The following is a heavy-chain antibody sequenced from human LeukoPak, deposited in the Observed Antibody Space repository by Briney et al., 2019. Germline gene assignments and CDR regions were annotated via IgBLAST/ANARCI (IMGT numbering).Heavy chain of an antibody. V-gene: IGHV3-48*01. Sequence: GGSLRLSCSASGFTFSSYSMNWVRQAPGKGLEWVSYISSRSSTIYYADSVKGRFTISRDNAKNSLYLQMNSLRAEDTAVYYCAREPSLGYCSGGSCYLPQPDFDYWGQGTLVTVSS. D-gene: IGHD2-15*01. CDR2: ISSRSSTI. CDR3: AREPSLGYCSGGSCYLPQPDFDY. CDR1: GFTFSSYS. J-gene: IGHJ4*01.